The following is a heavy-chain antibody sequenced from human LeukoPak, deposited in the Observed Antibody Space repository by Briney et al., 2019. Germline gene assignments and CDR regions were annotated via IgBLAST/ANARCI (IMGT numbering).Heavy chain of an antibody. CDR1: GFTFSSFS. J-gene: IGHJ4*02. CDR2: ISSSGGST. CDR3: AKDLVAVAGYLDY. V-gene: IGHV3-23*02. D-gene: IGHD6-19*01. Sequence: GGSLRLSCAASGFTFSSFSMSWVRQAPGKGLEWVSPISSSGGSTYYGDSVKGRFTVSRDNAKKTLYLQMNRLRAEDTAVYFCAKDLVAVAGYLDYWGQGTLVTVSS.